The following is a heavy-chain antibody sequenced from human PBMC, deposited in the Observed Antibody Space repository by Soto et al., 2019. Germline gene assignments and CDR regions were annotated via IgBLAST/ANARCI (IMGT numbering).Heavy chain of an antibody. CDR1: GYTFSDHY. D-gene: IGHD6-19*01. Sequence: QVPLVQSGAEVKNPGASVEVSCKTSGYTFSDHYTHWVRQAPGQGLEWMGWINPNSGGTGYAEKFQGRVTMTRDTSISTAYMELNRLNSDDTAVYYCVRGGPVAGPTSSEAYHPFDFWGQGTLVTVSS. CDR2: INPNSGGT. CDR3: VRGGPVAGPTSSEAYHPFDF. J-gene: IGHJ4*02. V-gene: IGHV1-2*02.